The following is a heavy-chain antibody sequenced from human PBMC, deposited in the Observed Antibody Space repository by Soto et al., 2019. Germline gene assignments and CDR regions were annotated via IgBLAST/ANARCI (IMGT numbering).Heavy chain of an antibody. CDR1: GFTVSRDY. CDR3: ARAYGGNPALFDP. Sequence: EVQLVESGGGLIQPGGSLRLSCAASGFTVSRDYMSWVRQAPGKGLEWVSVIYTGGSTYYADSVKGRFTFSRDNSKYTLYLQMNSLRAEDTAVYYCARAYGGNPALFDPWGQGTLVTVSS. CDR2: IYTGGST. V-gene: IGHV3-53*01. D-gene: IGHD4-17*01. J-gene: IGHJ5*02.